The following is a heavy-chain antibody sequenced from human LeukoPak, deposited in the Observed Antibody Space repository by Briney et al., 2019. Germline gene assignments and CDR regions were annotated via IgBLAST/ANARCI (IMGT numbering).Heavy chain of an antibody. V-gene: IGHV4-30-2*01. CDR3: ARLQTAAAGFWFDP. Sequence: TLSLTCTVSGGSISSGGYYWSWIRQPPGKGLEWIGYIYHSGSTYYNPSHKSRVTISVDRSKNQFSLKLSSVTAADTAVYYCARLQTAAAGFWFDPWGQGTLVTVSS. D-gene: IGHD6-13*01. J-gene: IGHJ5*02. CDR1: GGSISSGGYY. CDR2: IYHSGST.